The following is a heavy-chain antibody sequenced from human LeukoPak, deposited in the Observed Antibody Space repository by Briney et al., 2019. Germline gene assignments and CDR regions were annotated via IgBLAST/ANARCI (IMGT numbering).Heavy chain of an antibody. CDR2: ISGSGGST. CDR1: GFTFRSYA. D-gene: IGHD3-10*01. CDR3: ANYYGSGRYGMDV. Sequence: GGSLRLSCAASGFTFRSYAMSWVRQAPGRGLEWVSAISGSGGSTYYADSVKGRFTISRDNSKNTLYLQMNSLRAEDTAVYYCANYYGSGRYGMDVWGQGTTVTVSS. V-gene: IGHV3-23*01. J-gene: IGHJ6*02.